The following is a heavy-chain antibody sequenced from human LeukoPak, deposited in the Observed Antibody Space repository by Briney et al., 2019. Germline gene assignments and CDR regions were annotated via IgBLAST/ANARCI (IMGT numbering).Heavy chain of an antibody. CDR2: VYSRWSS. CDR1: GASLSSYF. V-gene: IGHV4-4*09. Sequence: PSETLSLTCSVYGASLSSYFWAWIRQPPGKRLEWIGYVYSRWSSDYNPSFKSRVSMSVDTSKSQVSLKLTSVSAADTAVYYCASQNLGQLSFFDNWGQGTLVTVSS. J-gene: IGHJ4*02. D-gene: IGHD3-16*02. CDR3: ASQNLGQLSFFDN.